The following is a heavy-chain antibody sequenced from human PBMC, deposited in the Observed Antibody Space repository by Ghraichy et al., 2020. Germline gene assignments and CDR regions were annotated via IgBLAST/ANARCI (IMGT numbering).Heavy chain of an antibody. J-gene: IGHJ5*02. Sequence: GGSLRLSCAASGFTFSSYWMSWVRQAPGKGLEWVANIKQDGSEKYYVDSVKGRFTISRDNAKNSLYLQMNSLRAEDTAVYYCARDFHRGAHGGYSYGYPRGPWGQGTLVTVSS. CDR2: IKQDGSEK. CDR3: ARDFHRGAHGGYSYGYPRGP. V-gene: IGHV3-7*01. D-gene: IGHD5-18*01. CDR1: GFTFSSYW.